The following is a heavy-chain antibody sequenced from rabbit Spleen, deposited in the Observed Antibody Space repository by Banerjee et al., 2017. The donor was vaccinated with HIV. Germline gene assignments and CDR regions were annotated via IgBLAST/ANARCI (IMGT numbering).Heavy chain of an antibody. V-gene: IGHV1S45*01. J-gene: IGHJ3*01. CDR3: ARAGLGDYATALNL. Sequence: QEQLVESGGGLVQPGGSLKLSCTASGFSFSNKVVMCWVRQAPGKGLEWIACIWTASDTTYYASWAKGRLTISKTSSTTVTLQMTSLTAADTATYFCARAGLGDYATALNLWGQGTLVTVS. D-gene: IGHD2-1*01. CDR1: GFSFSNKVV. CDR2: IWTASDTT.